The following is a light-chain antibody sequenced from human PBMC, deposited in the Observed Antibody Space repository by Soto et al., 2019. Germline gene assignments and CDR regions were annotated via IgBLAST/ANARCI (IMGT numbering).Light chain of an antibody. CDR2: DAS. Sequence: EIVLTQSPATLSLSPGERATLSCRASQSVSSYLAWYQQKPDQAPRLLIYDASNRATGVPTRFSGSGSGTDFTLTISSLEPEDFALYYCQQRFNWITFGQGTRLEIK. V-gene: IGKV3-11*01. CDR3: QQRFNWIT. J-gene: IGKJ5*01. CDR1: QSVSSY.